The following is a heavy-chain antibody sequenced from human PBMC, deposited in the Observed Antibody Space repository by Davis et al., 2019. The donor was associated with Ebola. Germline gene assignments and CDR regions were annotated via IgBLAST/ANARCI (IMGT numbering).Heavy chain of an antibody. CDR2: INHSGST. CDR3: ARVTHGGDPDY. V-gene: IGHV4-34*01. J-gene: IGHJ4*02. CDR1: GGSFSGYY. D-gene: IGHD2-21*02. Sequence: SETLSLTCAVYGGSFSGYYWSWIRQPPGKGLEWIGEINHSGSTNYNPSLKSRVTISVDTSKNQFSLKLSSVTAADTAVYYCARVTHGGDPDYWGQGTLVTVSS.